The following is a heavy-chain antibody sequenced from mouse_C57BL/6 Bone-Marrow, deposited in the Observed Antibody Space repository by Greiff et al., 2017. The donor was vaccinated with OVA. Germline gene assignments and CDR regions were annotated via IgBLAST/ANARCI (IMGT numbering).Heavy chain of an antibody. CDR2: IDPSDRYT. J-gene: IGHJ4*01. V-gene: IGHV1-50*01. CDR3: AREEDGSSYYYAMDY. D-gene: IGHD1-1*01. Sequence: QVQLQQPGAELVKPGASVKLSCKASGYTFTSYWMQWVKQRPGQGLEWIGDIDPSDRYTNYTQKFKGKATLPVDTSSSTSYMQLSSLTSEDSAVYYCAREEDGSSYYYAMDYWGQGTSVTVSS. CDR1: GYTFTSYW.